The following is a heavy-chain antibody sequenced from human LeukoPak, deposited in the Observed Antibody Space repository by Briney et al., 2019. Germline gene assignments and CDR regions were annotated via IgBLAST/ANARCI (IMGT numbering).Heavy chain of an antibody. CDR2: ISYDGSNK. V-gene: IGHV3-30*04. CDR1: RFTFSNYA. D-gene: IGHD2-15*01. Sequence: GGSLRLSCAASRFTFSNYAMHWVRQAPGRGPEWVAVISYDGSNKYYADSVKGRFTISRDNSKNTLYLQMNSLRAEDTAVYYCANAHSSRREYCSGGSCHPLYFDYWGQGTLVTVSS. CDR3: ANAHSSRREYCSGGSCHPLYFDY. J-gene: IGHJ4*02.